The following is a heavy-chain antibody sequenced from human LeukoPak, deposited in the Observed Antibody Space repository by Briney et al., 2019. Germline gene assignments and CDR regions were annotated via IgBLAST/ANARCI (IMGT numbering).Heavy chain of an antibody. D-gene: IGHD6-13*01. CDR3: ARVSSSWLFDY. Sequence: GGSLRLSCAASGFTFSSHWMSWVRQAPGKGLEWVANIKQDGREKNYVDSVKGRFTISRDNARNSVHLQMNSLRAEDTAVYYCARVSSSWLFDYWGQGTLVTVSS. CDR1: GFTFSSHW. CDR2: IKQDGREK. J-gene: IGHJ4*02. V-gene: IGHV3-7*01.